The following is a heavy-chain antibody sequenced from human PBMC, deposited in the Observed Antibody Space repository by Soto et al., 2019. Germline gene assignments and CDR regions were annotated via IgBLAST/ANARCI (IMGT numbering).Heavy chain of an antibody. CDR3: AHRPHYCYDSSGTEWPFDY. J-gene: IGHJ4*02. V-gene: IGHV2-5*01. CDR2: IYWNDDK. D-gene: IGHD3-22*01. CDR1: GFSLSTSGVG. Sequence: QITLKESGPTLVKPTQTLTLTCTFSGFSLSTSGVGVGWIRQPPGKALEWLALIYWNDDKRYSPSLKSRLTITKDTSKNQVVLTMTNMDPVDTATYYCAHRPHYCYDSSGTEWPFDYWGQGTLVTVSS.